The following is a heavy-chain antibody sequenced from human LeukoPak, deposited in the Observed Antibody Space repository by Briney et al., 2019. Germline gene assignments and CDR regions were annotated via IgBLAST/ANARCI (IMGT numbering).Heavy chain of an antibody. J-gene: IGHJ3*02. D-gene: IGHD5-24*01. Sequence: GESLKISCKGSGYSFTRYWIGWVRQIPGKGLGWMGIIYPVDADTRYSPSFQGQVTISADKSISTAYLQWSSLKASDTAMYYCARRRERWLQSIDAFEIWGQGTMVTASS. CDR3: ARRRERWLQSIDAFEI. CDR1: GYSFTRYW. V-gene: IGHV5-51*01. CDR2: IYPVDADT.